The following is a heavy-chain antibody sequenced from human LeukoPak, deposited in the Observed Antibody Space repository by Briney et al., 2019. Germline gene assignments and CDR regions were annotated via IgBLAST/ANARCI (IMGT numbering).Heavy chain of an antibody. Sequence: ASVKVSCKASGYTFISYAMHRVRQAPGQRLEWMGWINAGNGNTKYSQKFQGRVTITRDTSASTAYMELSSLRSEDTAVYYCARVWFGEWGFDYWGQGTLVTVSS. D-gene: IGHD3-10*01. CDR3: ARVWFGEWGFDY. J-gene: IGHJ4*02. CDR2: INAGNGNT. CDR1: GYTFISYA. V-gene: IGHV1-3*01.